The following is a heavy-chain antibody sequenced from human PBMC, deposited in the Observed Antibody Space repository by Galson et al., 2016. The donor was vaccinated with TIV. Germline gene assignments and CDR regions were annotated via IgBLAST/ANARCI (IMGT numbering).Heavy chain of an antibody. CDR3: ARTYDAYDYGMDV. CDR1: GFTFDDYA. J-gene: IGHJ6*02. D-gene: IGHD3-3*01. V-gene: IGHV3-9*01. Sequence: SLRLSCAATGFTFDDYAMHWVRQAPGKGLEWVSGISWNSDSIGYVDSVKGRFTISRDNAKNSLYLQMNSLRAEDTALYYCARTYDAYDYGMDVCGQGTTVTVSS. CDR2: ISWNSDSI.